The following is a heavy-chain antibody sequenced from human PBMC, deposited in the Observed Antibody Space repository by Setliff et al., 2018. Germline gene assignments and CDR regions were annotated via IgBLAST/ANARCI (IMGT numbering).Heavy chain of an antibody. Sequence: NPSETLSLTCTVSGGSISSYYWSWIRQPPGKGLEWIGYIYYSGSTNYNPSLKSRVTISVDTPKNQFSLKLSSVTAADTAVYYCARGGNDYKWGAFDIWGQGTMVTVSS. D-gene: IGHD4-4*01. CDR3: ARGGNDYKWGAFDI. J-gene: IGHJ3*02. CDR1: GGSISSYY. CDR2: IYYSGST. V-gene: IGHV4-59*01.